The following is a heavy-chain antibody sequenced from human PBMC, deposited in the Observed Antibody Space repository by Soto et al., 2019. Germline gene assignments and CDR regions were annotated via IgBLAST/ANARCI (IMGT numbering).Heavy chain of an antibody. CDR1: GFTFSSYA. CDR2: ISYDGSNK. Sequence: QVQLVESGGGVVQPGRSLRLSCAASGFTFSSYAMHWVRQAPGKGLEWVAVISYDGSNKYYADSVKGRFTISRDNSKNTLYLQMSGLRPEDTAVYYCSRVVLAQQLVRYYYYGMDVWGQGTTVTVSS. D-gene: IGHD6-13*01. V-gene: IGHV3-30-3*01. CDR3: SRVVLAQQLVRYYYYGMDV. J-gene: IGHJ6*02.